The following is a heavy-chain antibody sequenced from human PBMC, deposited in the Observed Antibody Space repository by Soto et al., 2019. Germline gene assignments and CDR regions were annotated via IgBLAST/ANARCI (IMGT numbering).Heavy chain of an antibody. CDR1: GFPFSRYG. Sequence: QVQLVESGGGVVQPGRSLRLSCAASGFPFSRYGMHWVRQAPGKGLEWLAVISYDGSDNYHADSLKGRFTISRDNSKNPLYLQMNSLSAEDTAVYYCTNQHVEGYFDYWGQGTLVTVSS. CDR2: ISYDGSDN. V-gene: IGHV3-30*18. CDR3: TNQHVEGYFDY. J-gene: IGHJ4*02.